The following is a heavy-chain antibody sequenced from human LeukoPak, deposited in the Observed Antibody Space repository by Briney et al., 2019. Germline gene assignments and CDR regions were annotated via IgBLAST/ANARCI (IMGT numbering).Heavy chain of an antibody. V-gene: IGHV1-18*01. Sequence: ASVKDSCKAAGYSFNNYGIAWVRQAPGQGLEWMGWISVQNGNTKSAQKFDGRVTMTTDTSTSTAYTELRSLGSDDTAVYYCARDHDSSGYYQSRFDYWGQGTLVIVSS. D-gene: IGHD3-22*01. CDR3: ARDHDSSGYYQSRFDY. CDR1: GYSFNNYG. CDR2: ISVQNGNT. J-gene: IGHJ4*02.